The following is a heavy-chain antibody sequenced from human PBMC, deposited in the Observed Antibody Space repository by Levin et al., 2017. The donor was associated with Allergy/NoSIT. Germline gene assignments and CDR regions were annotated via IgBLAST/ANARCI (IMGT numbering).Heavy chain of an antibody. V-gene: IGHV1-2*02. J-gene: IGHJ4*02. CDR1: GYTFTGYY. CDR3: ASEASLGY. CDR2: INPNSGGT. D-gene: IGHD3-16*01. Sequence: GESLKISCKASGYTFTGYYMHWVRQAPGQGLEWMGWINPNSGGTNYAQNFQGRVTMTRDTSITTAYMELSSLRSDDTAVYYGASEASLGYWGQGTLVTVSS.